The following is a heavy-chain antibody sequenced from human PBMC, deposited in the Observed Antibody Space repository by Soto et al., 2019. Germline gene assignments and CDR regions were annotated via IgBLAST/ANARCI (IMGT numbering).Heavy chain of an antibody. CDR2: ISGSGGST. Sequence: EVQLLESGGGLVQPGGSLRLSCAASGFTFSSYAMSWVRQAPGKGLEWVSAISGSGGSTYYADSVKGRFTISRDNSKNTLSLQMSRLRAEDTAVYYCAKNWLTVYYYYGMDVWGQGTTVTVSS. CDR3: AKNWLTVYYYYGMDV. J-gene: IGHJ6*02. CDR1: GFTFSSYA. D-gene: IGHD3-22*01. V-gene: IGHV3-23*01.